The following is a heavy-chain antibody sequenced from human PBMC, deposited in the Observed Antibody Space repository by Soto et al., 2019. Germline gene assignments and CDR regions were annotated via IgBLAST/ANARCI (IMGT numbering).Heavy chain of an antibody. CDR2: IYPGDSDT. J-gene: IGHJ6*02. CDR3: ARHVYPGTRGLFDNYPYNMDV. V-gene: IGHV5-51*01. Sequence: PGESLKISCKGSGYSFTSYWIGWVRQMPGKGLEWMGIIYPGDSDTRYSPSFQGQVTISADKSISTAYLQWSSLKASDTAMYYCARHVYPGTRGLFDNYPYNMDVWGQGTTVTVSS. D-gene: IGHD2-15*01. CDR1: GYSFTSYW.